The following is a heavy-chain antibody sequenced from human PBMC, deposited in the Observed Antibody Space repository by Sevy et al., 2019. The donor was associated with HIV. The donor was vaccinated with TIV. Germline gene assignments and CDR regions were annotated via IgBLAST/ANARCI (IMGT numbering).Heavy chain of an antibody. Sequence: SETLSLTCTVSGGSISAYYWSWIRQPPGKALEYIGYIYYTGSTNYNPSLENRVTMSVDTSKSQFSLKLNSVTAADTAVYYCTRAPPVRSGDDSLNWFDPWGQGTLVTVSS. CDR2: IYYTGST. CDR3: TRAPPVRSGDDSLNWFDP. V-gene: IGHV4-59*01. D-gene: IGHD5-12*01. J-gene: IGHJ5*02. CDR1: GGSISAYY.